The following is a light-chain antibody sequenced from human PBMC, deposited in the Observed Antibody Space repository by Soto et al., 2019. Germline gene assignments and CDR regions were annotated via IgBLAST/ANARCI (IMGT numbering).Light chain of an antibody. CDR3: QKYNSVPRT. Sequence: DIQMTQSPSSLSASVGDSVTITCRASQGISNYLAWYQQKPGKVPKLLIYGASTLQSGVPSRFSGSGSGTDFILTISSLQPEDVATYYCQKYNSVPRTFGQGTKVEIK. J-gene: IGKJ1*01. CDR1: QGISNY. CDR2: GAS. V-gene: IGKV1-27*01.